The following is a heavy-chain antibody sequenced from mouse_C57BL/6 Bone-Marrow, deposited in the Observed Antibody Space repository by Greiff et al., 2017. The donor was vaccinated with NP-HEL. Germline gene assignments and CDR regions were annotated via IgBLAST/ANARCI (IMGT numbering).Heavy chain of an antibody. CDR2: IRSKSNNYAT. J-gene: IGHJ4*01. D-gene: IGHD2-5*01. V-gene: IGHV10-1*01. Sequence: EVMLVESGGGLVQPKGSLKLSCAASGFSFNTYAMNWVRQAPGKGLEWVARIRSKSNNYATYYADSVKDRFTISRDDSESMLYLQMNNLKTEDTAMYYCVRLGSNYGGMDYWGQGTSVTVSS. CDR3: VRLGSNYGGMDY. CDR1: GFSFNTYA.